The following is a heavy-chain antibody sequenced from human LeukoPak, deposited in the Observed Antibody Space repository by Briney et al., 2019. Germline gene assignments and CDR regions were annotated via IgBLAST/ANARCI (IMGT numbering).Heavy chain of an antibody. CDR1: GVSVSSNY. CDR2: IYNGGST. J-gene: IGHJ3*02. V-gene: IGHV3-66*02. CDR3: ASQETYYDILTGYYIGAFDI. Sequence: GGSLRLSCAASGVSVSSNYLSWVRQPPGKGLEWVWVIYNGGSTNYTDSLKGRFTISIDTSKNTLYLQLNCLRAEDTAVYYCASQETYYDILTGYYIGAFDIWGQGTMVTVSS. D-gene: IGHD3-9*01.